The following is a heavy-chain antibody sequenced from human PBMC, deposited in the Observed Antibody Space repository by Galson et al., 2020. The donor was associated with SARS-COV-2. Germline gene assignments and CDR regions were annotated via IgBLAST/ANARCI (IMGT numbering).Heavy chain of an antibody. D-gene: IGHD3-16*01. Sequence: SETLSLTCTVSGGSISSGSYYWSWIRQPAGKGLEWIGRIYTSGSTNYNPSLKSRVTISVDTSKNQFSLKLSSVTAADTAVYYCARDYLPYDTDAFDIWGQGTMVTVSS. V-gene: IGHV4-61*02. J-gene: IGHJ3*02. CDR1: GGSISSGSYY. CDR3: ARDYLPYDTDAFDI. CDR2: IYTSGST.